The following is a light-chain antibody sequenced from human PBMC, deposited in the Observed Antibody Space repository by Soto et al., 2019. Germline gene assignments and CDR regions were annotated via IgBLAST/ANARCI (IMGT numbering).Light chain of an antibody. CDR2: DVT. CDR1: PSDIGAYNY. J-gene: IGLJ2*01. Sequence: QSALTQPASVSGSPGQSITISCSGTPSDIGAYNYVSWYQHLPGKAPKVIIYDVTNRPSGVSSRFSGSKSGTTASLTISGLQAEDEANYYCGSYTLSSTLMSFGGGTKVTVL. V-gene: IGLV2-14*03. CDR3: GSYTLSSTLMS.